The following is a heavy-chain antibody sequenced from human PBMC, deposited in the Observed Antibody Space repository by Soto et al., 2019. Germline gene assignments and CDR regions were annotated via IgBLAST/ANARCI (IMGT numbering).Heavy chain of an antibody. CDR3: ARVGNTAMVLWSFFDY. CDR2: ISSSSSYI. V-gene: IGHV3-21*01. CDR1: GFTFSSYS. D-gene: IGHD5-18*01. Sequence: LRLSCAASGFTFSSYSMNWVRQAPGKGLEWVSSISSSSSYIYYADSVKGRFTISRDNAKNSLYLQMNSLRAEDTAVYYCARVGNTAMVLWSFFDYWGQGTLVTVSS. J-gene: IGHJ4*02.